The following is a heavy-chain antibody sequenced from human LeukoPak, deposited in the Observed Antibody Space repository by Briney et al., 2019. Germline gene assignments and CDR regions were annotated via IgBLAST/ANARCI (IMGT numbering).Heavy chain of an antibody. Sequence: PSQTLSLTCTVSAGSISSYYWSWIRQPPGKGLEWNGYIYYSGSTNYNPSLKSRVTISVDTSKNQYSLQLSSVTAADTAVYYCARSISGYFDYWGQGTLVTVSS. CDR1: AGSISSYY. CDR3: ARSISGYFDY. CDR2: IYYSGST. D-gene: IGHD3-22*01. J-gene: IGHJ4*02. V-gene: IGHV4-59*01.